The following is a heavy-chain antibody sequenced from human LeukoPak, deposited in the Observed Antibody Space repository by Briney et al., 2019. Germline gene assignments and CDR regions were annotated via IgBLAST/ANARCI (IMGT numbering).Heavy chain of an antibody. Sequence: VASVKVSCKASGGTFTSYAFSWVRRAPGQGLEWMGRIIPLIGVTDSAQKFRDRVTITADKSTSTAYMELSSLRSEDTAVYYCATYNVDDYDTSDGMDVWGQGTSVTVSS. V-gene: IGHV1-69*04. CDR2: IIPLIGVT. CDR3: ATYNVDDYDTSDGMDV. D-gene: IGHD3-22*01. J-gene: IGHJ6*02. CDR1: GGTFTSYA.